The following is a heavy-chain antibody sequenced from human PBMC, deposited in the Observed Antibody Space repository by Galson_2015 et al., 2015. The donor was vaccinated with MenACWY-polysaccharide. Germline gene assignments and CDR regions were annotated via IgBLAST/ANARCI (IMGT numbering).Heavy chain of an antibody. CDR2: IQSDGSKI. V-gene: IGHV3-33*01. Sequence: SLRLSCAASGSTFSNSGMHWVRQAPGKGLEWVAVIQSDGSKIVYADSVKGRFTISRDNSKNTLFLEMNSLGAEDTAVYYCAREGSRIVFHAFDTWGQGTMVTVSS. D-gene: IGHD6-13*01. CDR3: AREGSRIVFHAFDT. CDR1: GSTFSNSG. J-gene: IGHJ3*02.